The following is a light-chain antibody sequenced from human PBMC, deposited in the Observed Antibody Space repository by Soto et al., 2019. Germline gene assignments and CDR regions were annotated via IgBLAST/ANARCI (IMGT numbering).Light chain of an antibody. CDR2: GNN. J-gene: IGLJ1*01. Sequence: SVLTQPPSVSGAPGQRVTISCTGSSANIGAAYNVDWYQQLPGTAPKLLIYGNNNRPSGAPARFSGSKSGTSASLAIAGLQAEDEGDYYCQSYDSSLSGYVFGTGTKVTVL. V-gene: IGLV1-40*01. CDR3: QSYDSSLSGYV. CDR1: SANIGAAYN.